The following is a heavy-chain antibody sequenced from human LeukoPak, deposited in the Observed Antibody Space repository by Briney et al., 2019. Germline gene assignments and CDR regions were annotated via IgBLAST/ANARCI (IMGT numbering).Heavy chain of an antibody. CDR1: GFTFRNYD. CDR3: VRRVPNNSSWYELFDY. V-gene: IGHV3-48*02. CDR2: ISRSGSTI. Sequence: GGSLRLSCAASGFTFRNYDMNWVRQAPGKGLEWLSYISRSGSTIYYADSVKGRFTISRDNAKNSLYLQMNSLRDEDTAVYYCVRRVPNNSSWYELFDYWGQGTLVTVSS. D-gene: IGHD6-13*01. J-gene: IGHJ4*02.